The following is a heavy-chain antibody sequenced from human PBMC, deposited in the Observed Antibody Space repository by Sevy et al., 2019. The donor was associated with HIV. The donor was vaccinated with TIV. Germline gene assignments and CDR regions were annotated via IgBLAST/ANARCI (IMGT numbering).Heavy chain of an antibody. J-gene: IGHJ6*02. CDR1: GFTFSTYA. D-gene: IGHD3-22*01. CDR3: AKDAYYYDSSGNSMSQWYYGMDV. CDR2: ISGSGGDT. Sequence: GGSLRLSCAASGFTFSTYAMSWVRQAPGKGLEWVSVISGSGGDTYYADSVKGRFTISRDNSKNTLYLQMNSLRAEDTAVYYCAKDAYYYDSSGNSMSQWYYGMDVWGQGTTVTVSS. V-gene: IGHV3-23*01.